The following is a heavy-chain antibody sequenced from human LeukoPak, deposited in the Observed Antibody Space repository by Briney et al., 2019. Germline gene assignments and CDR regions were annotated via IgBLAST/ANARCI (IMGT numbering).Heavy chain of an antibody. CDR2: ISGSGGST. D-gene: IGHD3-22*01. Sequence: PGGSLRLSCAASVFTFSSYAMSWSRQAPGKGLEWVSSISGSGGSTYYADSVKGRFTVSRDNSKNTLYLQMNSLRAEDTAVYYCAKARGTVVPPFDYWGQGTLATVSS. J-gene: IGHJ4*02. V-gene: IGHV3-23*01. CDR3: AKARGTVVPPFDY. CDR1: VFTFSSYA.